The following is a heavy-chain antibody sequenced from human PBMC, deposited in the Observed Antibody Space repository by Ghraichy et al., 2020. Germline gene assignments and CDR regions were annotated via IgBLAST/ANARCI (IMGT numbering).Heavy chain of an antibody. D-gene: IGHD3-10*02. V-gene: IGHV4-30-4*01. J-gene: IGHJ4*03. CDR2: IHYAGTT. CDR1: GGSISSGDYY. CDR3: ARGGDVFPTSSFDH. Sequence: SETLSLTCTVSGGSISSGDYYWSWIRQPPGKGLEWIGYIHYAGTTFYNPSLKSRLGISVEAYRRRLSLRLNSVTDADTAVYYCARGGDVFPTSSFDHWGRGILVTVSS.